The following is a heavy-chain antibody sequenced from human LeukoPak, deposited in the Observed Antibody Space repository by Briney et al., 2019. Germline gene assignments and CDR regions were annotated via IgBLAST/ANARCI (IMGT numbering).Heavy chain of an antibody. Sequence: GGSLRLSCAASEFTFSDYNMHRVRQAPGKGLEWVSYISSSSSYRYYADSVKGRFTISRDNAKNSLYLQMNSLRAEDTAVYYCAELGITMIGGVWGKGTTVTISS. V-gene: IGHV3-21*01. CDR2: ISSSSSYR. D-gene: IGHD3-10*02. CDR1: EFTFSDYN. J-gene: IGHJ6*04. CDR3: AELGITMIGGV.